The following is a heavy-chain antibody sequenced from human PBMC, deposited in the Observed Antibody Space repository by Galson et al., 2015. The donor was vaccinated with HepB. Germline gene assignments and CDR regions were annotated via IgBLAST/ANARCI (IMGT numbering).Heavy chain of an antibody. V-gene: IGHV1-18*04. D-gene: IGHD3-16*01. CDR2: ISAHKGDI. Sequence: SVKVSCKASGFTLTSYGISWVRQAPGQGLEWVGWISAHKGDINYAEKLESRLTMTTDTSTSTAYMELRSLRSDDTALYYCARLGGRLTTYFDYWGQGTLVTVSS. J-gene: IGHJ4*02. CDR3: ARLGGRLTTYFDY. CDR1: GFTLTSYG.